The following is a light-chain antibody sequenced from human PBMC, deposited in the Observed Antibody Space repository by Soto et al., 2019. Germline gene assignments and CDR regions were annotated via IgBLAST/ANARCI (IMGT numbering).Light chain of an antibody. CDR3: QQNDKLPYT. CDR1: QDISNY. V-gene: IGKV1-33*01. J-gene: IGKJ2*01. Sequence: DIQMTQSPSSLSASVGDRVTITCQARQDISNYLNLYQQKQGKAPRLLIYDASNLKTGVPSRFSGTGSGTDFTFTISGLQPEDIATDYCQQNDKLPYTFGQGTKLEIK. CDR2: DAS.